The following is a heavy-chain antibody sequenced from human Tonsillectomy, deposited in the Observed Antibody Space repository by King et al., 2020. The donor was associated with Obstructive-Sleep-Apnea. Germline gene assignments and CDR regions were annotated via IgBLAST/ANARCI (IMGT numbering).Heavy chain of an antibody. J-gene: IGHJ6*02. Sequence: VQLQESGPGLVKPSETLSPTCTVSCGSISSYYLIWIRQPPGKGLEWIGYIYYSGGTNYNPSPQSPVTISVDTSNTRFSPKLSSVTAADTAVYYCARQRRAAGDYYYYYGMDVWGQGTTVTVSS. CDR2: IYYSGGT. CDR3: ARQRRAAGDYYYYYGMDV. V-gene: IGHV4-59*08. CDR1: CGSISSYY. D-gene: IGHD6-13*01.